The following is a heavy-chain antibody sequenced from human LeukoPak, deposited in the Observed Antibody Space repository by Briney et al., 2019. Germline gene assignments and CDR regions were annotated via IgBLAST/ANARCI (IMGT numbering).Heavy chain of an antibody. CDR3: ARAPGWRSYSDF. D-gene: IGHD1-26*01. CDR1: GFSFGSDW. CDR2: LKQDGREK. J-gene: IGHJ4*02. V-gene: IGHV3-7*01. Sequence: PGGSLRLSCAASGFSFGSDWMTWVRQAPGKGLEWLASLKQDGREKYYVDFVKGRFTISRDNAKNSLYLQMNSLRAEDTAVYYCARAPGWRSYSDFWGQGTLVTVSS.